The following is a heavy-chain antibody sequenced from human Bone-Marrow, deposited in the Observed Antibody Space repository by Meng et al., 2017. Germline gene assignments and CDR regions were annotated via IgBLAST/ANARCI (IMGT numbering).Heavy chain of an antibody. J-gene: IGHJ3*02. D-gene: IGHD2-15*01. Sequence: SETLSLTCTVSGGSISSNSYHWGWIRQSPGRGLEWIGSIYYDGSTYYTPSLKSRVTISVDTSKNQFSLKLTSVTAADTAVYYCARPRNLGYCSGGSCGASGDAFDIWGQGTMVTVSS. V-gene: IGHV4-39*07. CDR1: GGSISSNSYH. CDR3: ARPRNLGYCSGGSCGASGDAFDI. CDR2: IYYDGST.